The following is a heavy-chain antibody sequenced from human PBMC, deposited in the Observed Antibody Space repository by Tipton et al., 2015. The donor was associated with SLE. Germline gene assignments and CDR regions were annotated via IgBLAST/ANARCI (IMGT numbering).Heavy chain of an antibody. V-gene: IGHV3-30*02. D-gene: IGHD3-3*01. CDR1: GFTFSSYG. CDR2: IRYDGSNK. Sequence: SLRLSCAASGFTFSSYGMHWVRQAPGKGLGWVAFIRYDGSNKYYADSVKGRFTISRDNSKNTLYLQMNSLRAEDTAVYYCAREDPQVGYDFWSGPYGAIDYWGQGTLVTVSS. J-gene: IGHJ4*02. CDR3: AREDPQVGYDFWSGPYGAIDY.